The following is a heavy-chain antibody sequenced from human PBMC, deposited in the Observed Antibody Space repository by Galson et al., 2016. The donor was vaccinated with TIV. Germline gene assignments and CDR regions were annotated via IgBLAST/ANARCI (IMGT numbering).Heavy chain of an antibody. CDR1: GGTFSSYV. J-gene: IGHJ6*02. V-gene: IGHV1-69*13. D-gene: IGHD5-18*01. CDR3: ATDRNTALDTYHYYYGMDV. Sequence: VKVSCKASGGTFSSYVIKWVRQAPGQGLEWMGEIIPMFGTANYAQKFQGRVTITADESTSTAYMELSSLRSEDTAVYYCATDRNTALDTYHYYYGMDVWGPGTTVTVSS. CDR2: IIPMFGTA.